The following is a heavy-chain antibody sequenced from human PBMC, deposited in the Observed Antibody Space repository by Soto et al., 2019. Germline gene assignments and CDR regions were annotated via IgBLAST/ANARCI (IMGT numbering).Heavy chain of an antibody. CDR1: GFTFSSYA. Sequence: HPGGSLRLSCAASGFTFSSYAMSWVRQSPGKGLEWVSTISGSGGSAYYADSMKGRLTISRDNSKNTVYLQMNSLRAEDTAVYYCAKECRCGWYLFEYWGHATRVTDPS. J-gene: IGHJ4*01. CDR2: ISGSGGSA. V-gene: IGHV3-23*01. D-gene: IGHD6-19*01. CDR3: AKECRCGWYLFEY.